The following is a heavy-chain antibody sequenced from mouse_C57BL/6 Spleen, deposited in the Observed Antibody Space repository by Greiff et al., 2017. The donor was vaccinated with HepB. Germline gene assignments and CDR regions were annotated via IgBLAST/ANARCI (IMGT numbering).Heavy chain of an antibody. CDR2: ISSGGSYT. Sequence: EVKLVESGGDLVKPGGSLKLSCAASGFTFSSYGMPWVRQTPDKRLEWVATISSGGSYTYYPDSVKGRFTISRDNAKNTLYLQMSSLKSEDTAMYYCARQEITTVVAPFDYWGQGTTLTVSS. D-gene: IGHD1-1*01. V-gene: IGHV5-6*02. CDR1: GFTFSSYG. J-gene: IGHJ2*01. CDR3: ARQEITTVVAPFDY.